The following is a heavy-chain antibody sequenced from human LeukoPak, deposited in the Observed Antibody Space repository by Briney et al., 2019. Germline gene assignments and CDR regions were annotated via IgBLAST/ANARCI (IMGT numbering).Heavy chain of an antibody. J-gene: IGHJ3*02. D-gene: IGHD3-10*01. Sequence: GGSLRLSCAASGFTFSNYAIHWVRQAPGKGLEWVAVISYDGSNKYYADSVKGRFTISRDNSKNTLYLQMNSLRAEDTAVYYCARGSPRGSYDAFDIWGQGTMVTVSS. CDR1: GFTFSNYA. CDR3: ARGSPRGSYDAFDI. CDR2: ISYDGSNK. V-gene: IGHV3-30*04.